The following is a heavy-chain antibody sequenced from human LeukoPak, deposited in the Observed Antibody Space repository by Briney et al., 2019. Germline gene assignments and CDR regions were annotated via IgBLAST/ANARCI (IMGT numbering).Heavy chain of an antibody. J-gene: IGHJ6*03. V-gene: IGHV1-69*01. CDR3: ASHPVDTAMVGYYYMDV. Sequence: SVKVSCKASGGTFSSYAISWVRQAPGQGLEWMGGIIPIFGTANYAQKFQGRVTITADESTSTAYMELSSLRAEDTAVYYCASHPVDTAMVGYYYMDVWGKGTTVTVSS. CDR2: IIPIFGTA. CDR1: GGTFSSYA. D-gene: IGHD5-18*01.